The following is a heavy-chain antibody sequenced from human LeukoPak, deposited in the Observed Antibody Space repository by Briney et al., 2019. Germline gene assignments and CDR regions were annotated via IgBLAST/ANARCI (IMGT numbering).Heavy chain of an antibody. Sequence: GGSLRLSCAASGFTFSSYGMHWVRQAPGKGLEWVAVISYDGSNKYYADSVKGRFTISRDNSKNTLYLQMNSLKAEDTAVYYCAKRGSGWYAVDYWGQGTLVTVSS. J-gene: IGHJ4*02. CDR2: ISYDGSNK. CDR1: GFTFSSYG. D-gene: IGHD6-19*01. V-gene: IGHV3-30*18. CDR3: AKRGSGWYAVDY.